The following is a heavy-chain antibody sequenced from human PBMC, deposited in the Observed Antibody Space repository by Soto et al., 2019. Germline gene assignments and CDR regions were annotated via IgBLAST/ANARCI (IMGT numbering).Heavy chain of an antibody. CDR3: ARVLTPNWFDP. Sequence: QVQLVQSGAEVKKPGASVKVSCKTSGYAFINSTIHWVRQAPGQSLEWMGWINGGSGHTRYSQKFEGRVTITKDTSASSAYMELSSLRSDDTAVYYCARVLTPNWFDPWGQGTLVTVSS. V-gene: IGHV1-3*01. CDR1: GYAFINST. CDR2: INGGSGHT. D-gene: IGHD2-15*01. J-gene: IGHJ5*02.